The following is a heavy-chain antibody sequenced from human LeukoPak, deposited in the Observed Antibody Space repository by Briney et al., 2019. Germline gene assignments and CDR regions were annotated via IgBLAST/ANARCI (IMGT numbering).Heavy chain of an antibody. CDR2: INPNSGGT. CDR3: ARESYGSDPPWFDP. J-gene: IGHJ5*02. D-gene: IGHD3-10*01. Sequence: ASVKVSCKASGYTFTGYYMHWVRQAPGQGLEWMGWINPNSGGTNYAQKFQGRVTMTRDTSISTAYMELSRLRSDDTALYHCARESYGSDPPWFDPWGQGTLVTVSS. V-gene: IGHV1-2*02. CDR1: GYTFTGYY.